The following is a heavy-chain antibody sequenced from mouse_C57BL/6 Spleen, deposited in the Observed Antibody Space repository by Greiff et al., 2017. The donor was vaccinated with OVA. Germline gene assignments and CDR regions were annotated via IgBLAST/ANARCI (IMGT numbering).Heavy chain of an antibody. V-gene: IGHV1-82*01. D-gene: IGHD1-1*01. CDR2: IYPGDGDT. CDR1: GYAFSSSW. Sequence: VQLQQSGPELVKPGASVKISCKASGYAFSSSWMNWVKQRPGKGLEWIGRIYPGDGDTNYNGKFKGKATLTADKSSRTAYMQLSSLTSEDSAVYFCARERYYGSSYYFDYWGQGTTLTVSS. CDR3: ARERYYGSSYYFDY. J-gene: IGHJ2*01.